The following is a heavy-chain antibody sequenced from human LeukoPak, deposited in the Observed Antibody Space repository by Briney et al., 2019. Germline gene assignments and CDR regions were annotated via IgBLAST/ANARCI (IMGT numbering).Heavy chain of an antibody. CDR3: ASHPRTYYYDSSGYYFDY. J-gene: IGHJ4*02. Sequence: GGSLRLSCAASGFTFSNYAMSWVRQAPGKGLEWVSGIRSSGHNTYYEDSVKGRFTISRDNSKNTLYLQMNSLRAEDTAVYYCASHPRTYYYDSSGYYFDYWGQGTLVTVSP. V-gene: IGHV3-23*01. CDR2: IRSSGHNT. CDR1: GFTFSNYA. D-gene: IGHD3-22*01.